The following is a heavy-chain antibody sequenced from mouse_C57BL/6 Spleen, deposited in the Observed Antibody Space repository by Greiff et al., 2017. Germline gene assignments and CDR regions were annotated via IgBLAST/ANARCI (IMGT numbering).Heavy chain of an antibody. V-gene: IGHV5-4*01. CDR2: ISDGGSYT. D-gene: IGHD2-5*01. Sequence: EVNLVESGGGLVKPGGSLKLSCAASGFTFSSYAMSWVRPTPEKRLEWVATISDGGSYTYYPDNVKGRFTISRDNAKNNLYLQMSHLKSEDTAMYYCARDHSNYVGFDYWGQGTTLTVSS. CDR1: GFTFSSYA. CDR3: ARDHSNYVGFDY. J-gene: IGHJ2*01.